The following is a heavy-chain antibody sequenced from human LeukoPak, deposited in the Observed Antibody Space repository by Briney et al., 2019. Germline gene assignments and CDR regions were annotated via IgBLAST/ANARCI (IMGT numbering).Heavy chain of an antibody. J-gene: IGHJ3*01. D-gene: IGHD3-9*01. V-gene: IGHV3-64*04. Sequence: GGSLRLSCSASAFTFSSYAMHWVRQAPGKGLEYVSAITSNGGSTYYAGSVKGRFTISRDNSKNTLYLQMNSLRAEDTAAYYCARDLETDIYDAFDVWGLGTMVTVSS. CDR3: ARDLETDIYDAFDV. CDR1: AFTFSSYA. CDR2: ITSNGGST.